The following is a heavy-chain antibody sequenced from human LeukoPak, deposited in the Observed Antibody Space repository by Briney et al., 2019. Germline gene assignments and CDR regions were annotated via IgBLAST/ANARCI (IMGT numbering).Heavy chain of an antibody. J-gene: IGHJ4*02. Sequence: GGSLRLSCAASGFTFSSYAMTWVRQAPGKGLEWVSAISDSGRGTYYADSVKGRFTISRDNSKNTVCVQMNSLRAEDTAVYYCAKTLSSGWYENWGQGTQVTVSS. CDR3: AKTLSSGWYEN. V-gene: IGHV3-23*01. CDR2: ISDSGRGT. D-gene: IGHD6-19*01. CDR1: GFTFSSYA.